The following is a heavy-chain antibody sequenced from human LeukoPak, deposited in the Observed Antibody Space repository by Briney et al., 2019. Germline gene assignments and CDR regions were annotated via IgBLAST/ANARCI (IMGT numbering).Heavy chain of an antibody. J-gene: IGHJ4*02. V-gene: IGHV3-23*01. D-gene: IGHD3-10*01. Sequence: PGGSLRLSCAASGLILRSYAMSWVRQAPGKGLEWVSAISGSGGSTYYADSVKGRFTISRDNAKNTVYLQMNSLRVEDTAVYFCAKDPSERYNYGYFDYWGQGTLVTVSS. CDR1: GLILRSYA. CDR2: ISGSGGST. CDR3: AKDPSERYNYGYFDY.